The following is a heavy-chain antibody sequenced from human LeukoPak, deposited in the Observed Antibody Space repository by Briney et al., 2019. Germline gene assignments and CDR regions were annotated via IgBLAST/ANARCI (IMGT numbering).Heavy chain of an antibody. CDR3: ARGGH. V-gene: IGHV3-7*04. CDR2: INQDGSAR. Sequence: GGSLRLSCTAYAITSYISWMSWVRQAPGKGLEWVANINQDGSARDYVDSVKGRFTISRDNAKKSLYLQMNSLTGEDTATYYCARGGHWGQGTLVTVSS. CDR1: AITSYISW. J-gene: IGHJ4*02.